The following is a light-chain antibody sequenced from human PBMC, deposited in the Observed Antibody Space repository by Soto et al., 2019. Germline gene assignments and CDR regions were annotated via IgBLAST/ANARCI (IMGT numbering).Light chain of an antibody. Sequence: QSALTQPASVSGSPGQSITISCTGTSSDVGDYNYVSWFQQHPGKAPKLMIFDVSSRPSGISNRFSGSKSGNTASLTISGLQAEDEADYYCSSYGSSSSPDVFGSGTKVTVL. CDR2: DVS. J-gene: IGLJ1*01. CDR1: SSDVGDYNY. CDR3: SSYGSSSSPDV. V-gene: IGLV2-14*03.